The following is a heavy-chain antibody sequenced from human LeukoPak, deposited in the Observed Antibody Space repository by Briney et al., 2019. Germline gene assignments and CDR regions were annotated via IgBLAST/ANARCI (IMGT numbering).Heavy chain of an antibody. CDR1: GFTFSSYW. V-gene: IGHV3-7*01. J-gene: IGHJ6*02. D-gene: IGHD5-18*01. CDR2: IKQDGSEK. Sequence: GGSLRLSCAASGFTFSSYWMSWVRQARGKGLEWVANIKQDGSEKYYVDSVKGRFTISRDNATNSLYLQMNSLRAEDTAVYYCAREPDTAMVTLGYYYGMDVWGQGTTVTVSS. CDR3: AREPDTAMVTLGYYYGMDV.